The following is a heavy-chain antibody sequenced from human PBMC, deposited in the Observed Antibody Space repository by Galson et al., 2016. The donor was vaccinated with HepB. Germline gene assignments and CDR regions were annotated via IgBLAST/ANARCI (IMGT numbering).Heavy chain of an antibody. J-gene: IGHJ1*01. V-gene: IGHV3-7*03. CDR1: GFTFSNYW. CDR2: IKQDGSDK. D-gene: IGHD6-13*01. CDR3: ASGRSPSSWYEFNL. Sequence: SLRLSCAASGFTFSNYWMSWVRQAPGKGLEWVAYIKQDGSDKYYVDSVKGRFSISRDNAKNSLYLQMNSLRAEDTALYYCASGRSPSSWYEFNLWGQGALVIVSS.